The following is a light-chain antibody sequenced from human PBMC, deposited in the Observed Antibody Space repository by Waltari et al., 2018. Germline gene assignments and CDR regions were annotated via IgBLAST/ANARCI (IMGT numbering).Light chain of an antibody. Sequence: EIVLTQSPATLSLSAGERATLSCMASQIVGTNLAWYQKRPGQAPRLLIYDAFDRAAGVPARFSGSSSGVEFTLTISSLEPEDSGVYFCQQRYKWPHSFGGGTKVEI. CDR3: QQRYKWPHS. CDR1: QIVGTN. J-gene: IGKJ4*01. CDR2: DAF. V-gene: IGKV3-11*01.